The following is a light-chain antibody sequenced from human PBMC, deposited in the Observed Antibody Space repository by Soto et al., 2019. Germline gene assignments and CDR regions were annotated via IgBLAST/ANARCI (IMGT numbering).Light chain of an antibody. CDR2: EVS. Sequence: QSALTQPASVSGSPGQSITISCTGTSSDVGGYNYVSWYQQHPGKAPKLMIYEVSNRPSGVSNRFSGSKYGNTASLTISGLQAADEADYYCSSYTSSSTPVVFGGGTKLTVL. CDR1: SSDVGGYNY. CDR3: SSYTSSSTPVV. J-gene: IGLJ2*01. V-gene: IGLV2-14*01.